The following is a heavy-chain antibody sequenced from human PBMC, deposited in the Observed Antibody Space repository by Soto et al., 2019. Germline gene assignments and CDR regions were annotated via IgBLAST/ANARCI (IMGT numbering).Heavy chain of an antibody. D-gene: IGHD5-12*01. CDR2: VSYDGIDE. Sequence: QVHLVESGGGVVQPGRSLRLSCAASGFTFTSFGIHWVRQAPGKGLEWVAVVSYDGIDENYADSVKGRFSISRDNSKNTVYLQRNSLRVEDTAGYYCANDLLEMATNTPDYWGQGTLVTVSS. V-gene: IGHV3-30*18. CDR1: GFTFTSFG. CDR3: ANDLLEMATNTPDY. J-gene: IGHJ4*02.